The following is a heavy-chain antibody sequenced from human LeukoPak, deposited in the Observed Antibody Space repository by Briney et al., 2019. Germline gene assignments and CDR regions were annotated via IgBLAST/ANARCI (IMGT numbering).Heavy chain of an antibody. J-gene: IGHJ5*02. CDR1: GYTFTGYY. CDR3: ARPRITMVRGAPNNWFDP. V-gene: IGHV1-2*02. D-gene: IGHD3-10*01. Sequence: GASVKVSCKASGYTFTGYYMHWVRQAPGQGLEWMGWINPNSGGTNYAQKFQGRVTMTRDTSISTAYMELSRLRSDDTAVYYCARPRITMVRGAPNNWFDPWGQGTLVTVPS. CDR2: INPNSGGT.